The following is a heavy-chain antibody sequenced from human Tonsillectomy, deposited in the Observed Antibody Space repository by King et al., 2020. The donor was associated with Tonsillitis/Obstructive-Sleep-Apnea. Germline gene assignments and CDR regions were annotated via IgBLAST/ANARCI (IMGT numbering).Heavy chain of an antibody. CDR3: ASGVRFTVADY. CDR1: GGSISSYY. CDR2: IYYSGST. D-gene: IGHD2-15*01. Sequence: QLQESGPGLVKPSETLSLTCTVSGGSISSYYGSWIRQPPGKGLEWIGYIYYSGSTNYNPSLKSRVTISVDTSKNQFSLKLSSVTAADTAVYYCASGVRFTVADYWGQGTLVTVSS. J-gene: IGHJ4*02. V-gene: IGHV4-59*08.